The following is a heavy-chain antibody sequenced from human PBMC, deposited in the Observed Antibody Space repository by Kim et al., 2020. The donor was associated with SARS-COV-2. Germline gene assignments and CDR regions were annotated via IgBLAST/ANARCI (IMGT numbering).Heavy chain of an antibody. CDR3: TTGHYGSPDAFDI. D-gene: IGHD3-10*01. V-gene: IGHV3-15*01. CDR1: GFTFSNAW. Sequence: GGSLRLSCAASGFTFSNAWMSWVRQAPGKGLEWVGRIKSKTDGGTTDYAAPVKCRFTISRDDSKNTLYLQMNSLKTEDTAVYYCTTGHYGSPDAFDIWGQGTMVTVSS. CDR2: IKSKTDGGTT. J-gene: IGHJ3*02.